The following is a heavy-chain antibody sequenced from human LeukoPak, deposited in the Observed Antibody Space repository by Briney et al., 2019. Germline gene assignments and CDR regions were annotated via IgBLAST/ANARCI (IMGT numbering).Heavy chain of an antibody. CDR3: ARGDIVVVVAATVFDY. V-gene: IGHV3-11*01. J-gene: IGHJ4*02. CDR2: ISSSGSTI. CDR1: GFIFSDYY. D-gene: IGHD2-15*01. Sequence: PGGSLRLSCAASGFIFSDYYMSWIRQAPGKGLEWVSYISSSGSTIYYADSVKGRFTISRDNAKNSLYLQMNSLRAEDTAVYYCARGDIVVVVAATVFDYWGQGTLVTVSS.